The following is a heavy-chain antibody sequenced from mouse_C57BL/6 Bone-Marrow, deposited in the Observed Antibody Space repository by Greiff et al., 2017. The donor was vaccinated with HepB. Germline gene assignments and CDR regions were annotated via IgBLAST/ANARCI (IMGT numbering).Heavy chain of an antibody. Sequence: QVQLQQPGAELVRPGTSVKLSCKASGYTFTSYWMHWVKQRPGQGLEWIGVIDPSDSYTNYKQKFKGKATLTVDTSSSTAYMQLSSLTSEDSAVYYCARWGYGSSLFDYWGQGTTLTVSS. CDR3: ARWGYGSSLFDY. CDR2: IDPSDSYT. V-gene: IGHV1-59*01. CDR1: GYTFTSYW. J-gene: IGHJ2*01. D-gene: IGHD1-1*01.